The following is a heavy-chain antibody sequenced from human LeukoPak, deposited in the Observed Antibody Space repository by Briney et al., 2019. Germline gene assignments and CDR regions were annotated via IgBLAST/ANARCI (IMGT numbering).Heavy chain of an antibody. CDR1: GFTFSSFS. CDR3: AKDWGDIVVVPAAKVDRDY. Sequence: PGGSLRLSCAASGFTFSSFSMNWVRQAPGKGLEWVSAISGSGGSTYYADSVKGRFTISRDNSKNTLYLQMNSLRAEDTAVYYCAKDWGDIVVVPAAKVDRDYWGQGTLVTVSS. J-gene: IGHJ4*02. D-gene: IGHD2-2*01. CDR2: ISGSGGST. V-gene: IGHV3-23*01.